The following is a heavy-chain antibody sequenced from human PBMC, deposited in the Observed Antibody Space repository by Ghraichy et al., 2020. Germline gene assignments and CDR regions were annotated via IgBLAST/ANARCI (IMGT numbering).Heavy chain of an antibody. J-gene: IGHJ4*02. CDR2: ISGSGGST. CDR3: AKGLRYCSSTSCPFDY. CDR1: GFTFSSYA. Sequence: LSLTCAASGFTFSSYAMSWVRQAPGKGLEWVSAISGSGGSTYYADSVKGRFTISRDNSKNTLYLQMNSLRAEDTAVYYCAKGLRYCSSTSCPFDYWGQGTLVTVSS. D-gene: IGHD2-2*01. V-gene: IGHV3-23*01.